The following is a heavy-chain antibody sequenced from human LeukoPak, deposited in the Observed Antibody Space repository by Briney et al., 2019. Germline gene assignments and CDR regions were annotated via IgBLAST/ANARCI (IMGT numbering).Heavy chain of an antibody. CDR2: INPSGGST. J-gene: IGHJ1*01. Sequence: ASVKVSCKASGYTFTSYYMHWVRQAPGQGLEWMEIINPSGGSTSYVQKFQGRVTMTRDTSTSTVYMELSSLRSEDTAVYYCARDGCSGGSCYGEYFQHWGQGTLVTVSS. CDR3: ARDGCSGGSCYGEYFQH. D-gene: IGHD2-15*01. V-gene: IGHV1-46*01. CDR1: GYTFTSYY.